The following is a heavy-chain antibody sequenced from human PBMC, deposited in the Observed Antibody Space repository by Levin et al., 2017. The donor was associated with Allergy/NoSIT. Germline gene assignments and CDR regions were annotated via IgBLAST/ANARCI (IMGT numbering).Heavy chain of an antibody. CDR2: IWYDGSNK. V-gene: IGHV3-33*01. J-gene: IGHJ6*02. Sequence: GESLKISCAASGFTFSSYGMHWVRQAPGKGLEWVAVIWYDGSNKYYADSVKGRFTISRDNSKNTLYLQMNSLRAEDTAVYYCAREISYYYGSGSTYYYYGMDVWGQGTTVTVSS. CDR1: GFTFSSYG. D-gene: IGHD3-10*01. CDR3: AREISYYYGSGSTYYYYGMDV.